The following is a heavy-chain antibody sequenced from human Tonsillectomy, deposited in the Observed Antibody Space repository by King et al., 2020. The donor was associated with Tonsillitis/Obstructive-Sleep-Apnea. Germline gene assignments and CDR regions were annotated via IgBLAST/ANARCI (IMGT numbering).Heavy chain of an antibody. CDR2: IYDSGST. CDR1: GGSISSYY. CDR3: ARDMVLEAGGDAFDI. J-gene: IGHJ3*02. V-gene: IGHV4-59*01. Sequence: VQLQESGPGRVKPLETLSLTCTVSGGSISSYYWSWIRQPPGKGLEWIGYIYDSGSTNYNPSLKSRVTISVDTSKNQFSLKLSSVTAADTAVYYCARDMVLEAGGDAFDIWGQGTMVTVSS. D-gene: IGHD2-8*01.